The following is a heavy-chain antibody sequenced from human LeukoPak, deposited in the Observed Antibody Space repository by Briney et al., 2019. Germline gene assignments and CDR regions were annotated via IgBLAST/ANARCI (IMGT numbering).Heavy chain of an antibody. V-gene: IGHV6-1*01. CDR1: GDSVSSNNGA. CDR3: AGEGAYRGTYYLVY. J-gene: IGHJ4*02. Sequence: SETLSLTCAISGDSVSSNNGAWNWIRQSPSRGLEWLGRTYDRSKWYDSYEISVKSRITIIPETSKDHFTLQLNAVTPGYSPKCFCAGEGAYRGTYYLVYWGQGTLVTVSS. D-gene: IGHD1-1*01. CDR2: TYDRSKWYD.